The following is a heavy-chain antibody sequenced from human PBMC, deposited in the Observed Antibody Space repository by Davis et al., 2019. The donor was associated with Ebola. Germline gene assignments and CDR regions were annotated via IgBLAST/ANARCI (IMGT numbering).Heavy chain of an antibody. Sequence: QVPCKGSGYSFTNYWIGSVRQIPGKGLVWMGILYPADSDTRYSPSFQGQVTISADKSINTAYLQWSSLKTSDTAMYYCARLRSITRLTSFYYWGQGTLVTVSS. CDR2: LYPADSDT. J-gene: IGHJ4*02. D-gene: IGHD3-10*01. V-gene: IGHV5-51*01. CDR1: GYSFTNYW. CDR3: ARLRSITRLTSFYY.